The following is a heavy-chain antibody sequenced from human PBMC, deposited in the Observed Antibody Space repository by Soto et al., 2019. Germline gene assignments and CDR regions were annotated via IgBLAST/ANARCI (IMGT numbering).Heavy chain of an antibody. CDR3: ASLVVPAATFDY. Sequence: SETLSLTCTFSGGSIXSGGYYLSWIRQHPGKGLEWIGYIYYSGSTYYNPSLKSRVTISVDTSKNQFSLKLSSVTAADTAVYYCASLVVPAATFDYWGQGTLVTVSS. CDR2: IYYSGST. D-gene: IGHD2-2*01. V-gene: IGHV4-31*03. J-gene: IGHJ4*02. CDR1: GGSIXSGGYY.